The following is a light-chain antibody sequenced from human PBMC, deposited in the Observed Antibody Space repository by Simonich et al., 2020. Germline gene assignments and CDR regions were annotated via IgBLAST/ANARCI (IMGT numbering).Light chain of an antibody. V-gene: IGLV2-14*03. CDR2: DVS. CDR3: SSYTSSSTLV. Sequence: QSALTQPASVSGSPGQSITISCTGTSSDVGGYNYVSWYQQHPGKAPKLMIYDVSNRPSGVSNGFSGSKSGNTASRTISGLQAEDEADYYCSSYTSSSTLVFGGGTKLTVL. J-gene: IGLJ2*01. CDR1: SSDVGGYNY.